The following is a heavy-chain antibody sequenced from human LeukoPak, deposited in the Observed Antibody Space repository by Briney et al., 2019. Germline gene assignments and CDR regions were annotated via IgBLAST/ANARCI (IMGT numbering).Heavy chain of an antibody. CDR2: ISGSGGST. CDR1: GFTFSSYS. D-gene: IGHD2-15*01. J-gene: IGHJ4*02. V-gene: IGHV3-23*01. Sequence: GGSLRLSCAASGFTFSSYSMNWVRQAPGKGLEWVSAISGSGGSTYYADSVKGRFTISRDNSKNTLCLQMNSLRAEDTAVYYCAFRYCSGGSCYSYYFDYWGQGTLVTVSS. CDR3: AFRYCSGGSCYSYYFDY.